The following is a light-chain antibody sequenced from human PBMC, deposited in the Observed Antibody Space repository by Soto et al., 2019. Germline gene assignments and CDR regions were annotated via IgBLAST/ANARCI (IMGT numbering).Light chain of an antibody. CDR1: SSDVGAYNS. V-gene: IGLV2-8*01. J-gene: IGLJ3*02. CDR2: EVN. Sequence: QSALTQPPSASGSPGQSVTISCTGTSSDVGAYNSVSWYQQHPGKAPRLMIYEVNKRPSGVPDRFSGSKSGNMASLTVSGLQAEDEADYYCNSHGGSNHFRVFGGGTQLTVL. CDR3: NSHGGSNHFRV.